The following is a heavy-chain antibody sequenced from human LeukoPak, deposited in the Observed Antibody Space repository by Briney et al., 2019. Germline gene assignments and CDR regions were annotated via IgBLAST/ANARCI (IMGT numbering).Heavy chain of an antibody. V-gene: IGHV3-20*04. J-gene: IGHJ4*02. D-gene: IGHD4-17*01. Sequence: GGSLRLSCSASGFTFSSYAMHWVRQAPGKGLEWVSGINWNGGSTGYADSVKGRFTISRDNAKNSLYLQMNSLRGVDTAIYYCARGETALTSHLDYWGQGTLVTVSS. CDR2: INWNGGST. CDR1: GFTFSSYA. CDR3: ARGETALTSHLDY.